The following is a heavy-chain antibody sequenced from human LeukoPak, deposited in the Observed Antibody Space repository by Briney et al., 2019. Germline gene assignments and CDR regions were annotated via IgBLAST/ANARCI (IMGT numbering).Heavy chain of an antibody. CDR3: ARDSNLEYSSSRGLGR. Sequence: SETLSLTCTVSGGSISSYYWSWIRQPAGKGLEWIGRIYASGSTYYNPSLKSRVTMSVDTSKNQFSRRLTTVTAADTAVYYCARDSNLEYSSSRGLGRWGQGTLVTVSS. CDR1: GGSISSYY. V-gene: IGHV4-4*07. J-gene: IGHJ4*02. D-gene: IGHD6-6*01. CDR2: IYASGST.